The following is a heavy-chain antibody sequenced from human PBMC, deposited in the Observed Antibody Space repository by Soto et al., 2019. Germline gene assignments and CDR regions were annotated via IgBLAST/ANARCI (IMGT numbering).Heavy chain of an antibody. CDR3: TTEFSCWGSVFDY. CDR2: IKSKTDGGTT. CDR1: GFTFSNAW. V-gene: IGHV3-15*01. Sequence: GGSLRLSCAASGFTFSNAWMSWVRQAPGKGLEWVGRIKSKTDGGTTDYAAPVKGRFTISRDDSKNTLYLQMNSLKTEDTAVYYCTTEFSCWGSVFDYWGQGTLVTVSS. D-gene: IGHD2-15*01. J-gene: IGHJ4*02.